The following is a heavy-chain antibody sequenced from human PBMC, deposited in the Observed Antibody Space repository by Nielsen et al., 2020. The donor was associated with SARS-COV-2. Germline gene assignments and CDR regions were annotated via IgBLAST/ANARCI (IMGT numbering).Heavy chain of an antibody. V-gene: IGHV3-74*01. D-gene: IGHD1-1*01. Sequence: GESLKISCAASGFTFSNSWMHWVRQAPGKGLVWVSRISPDGDIVNYAESVRGRFTTSRDNAKNTLYLQMNSLRAEDTAVYFCTNWNDGYWGQGTPVTVSS. J-gene: IGHJ4*02. CDR2: ISPDGDIV. CDR3: TNWNDGY. CDR1: GFTFSNSW.